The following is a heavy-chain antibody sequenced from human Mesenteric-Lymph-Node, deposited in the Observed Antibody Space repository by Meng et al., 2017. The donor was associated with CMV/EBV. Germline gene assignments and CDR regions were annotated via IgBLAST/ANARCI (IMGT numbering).Heavy chain of an antibody. CDR2: MRYDGSIE. V-gene: IGHV3-30*02. J-gene: IGHJ4*02. Sequence: GESLKISCAASGFTFSSYGMHWVRQAPGKGLEWLTFMRYDGSIEFYADSVKGRFTISRDNSKNTVYLQMTSLRPEDTAVYSCAKDGRYCSSYTCYPNPYYFDYWGQGTLVTVSS. CDR1: GFTFSSYG. D-gene: IGHD3-16*02. CDR3: AKDGRYCSSYTCYPNPYYFDY.